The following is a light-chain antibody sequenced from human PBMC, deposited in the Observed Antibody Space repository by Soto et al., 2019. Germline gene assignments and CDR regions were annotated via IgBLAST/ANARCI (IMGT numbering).Light chain of an antibody. CDR3: QQYGSSPWT. J-gene: IGKJ1*01. CDR2: GAS. CDR1: QSVSGSY. V-gene: IGKV3-20*01. Sequence: EIVLTQSPATLSLSPGERATLSCRASQSVSGSYLAWYQQKPGQAPRLLIYGASSRATGIPDRFSGSGSGTDFTLTISRLEPEDFAVYYCQQYGSSPWTFGQGTKVDI.